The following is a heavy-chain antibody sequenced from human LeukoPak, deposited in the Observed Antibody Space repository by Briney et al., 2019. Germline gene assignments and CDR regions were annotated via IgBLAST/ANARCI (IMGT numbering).Heavy chain of an antibody. J-gene: IGHJ5*02. D-gene: IGHD3-10*01. V-gene: IGHV6-1*01. CDR3: ARGISRFNWFDT. CDR2: TYSRSRWYR. Sequence: SQTLSLTCAISGDSVSGNTTAWNWIRQSPSRGLEWLGRTYSRSRWYRDYAVSVTSRISISADTSKNQFSLQLISVTPDDTAIYFCARGISRFNWFDTWGQGTLVTVSS. CDR1: GDSVSGNTTA.